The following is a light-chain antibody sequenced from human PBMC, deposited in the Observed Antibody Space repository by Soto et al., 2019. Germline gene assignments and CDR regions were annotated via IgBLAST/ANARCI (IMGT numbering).Light chain of an antibody. CDR3: QQYNNWPSWT. CDR2: GAS. Sequence: EIVMTQSLATLSVSPGERATLSRRASQSVSSNLAWYQQKPGQAPRLLIYGASTRATGIPARFSGSGSGTEFTLTISSLQSEDFAVYYCQQYNNWPSWTFGQGTKVEIK. V-gene: IGKV3-15*01. CDR1: QSVSSN. J-gene: IGKJ1*01.